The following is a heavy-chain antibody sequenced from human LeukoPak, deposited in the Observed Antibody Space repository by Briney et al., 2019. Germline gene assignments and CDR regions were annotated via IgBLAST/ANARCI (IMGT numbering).Heavy chain of an antibody. Sequence: GGSLRLSCAASGFTSSYQYMDWVRQAPGKGLEWVGRTTDKAHSYTTQYAASVKGRFTISRDDSENSLYLQMNAVKTEDTAVYYCVTRTFAGFNLWGQGTMVTVSS. J-gene: IGHJ3*01. CDR3: VTRTFAGFNL. CDR1: GFTSSYQY. D-gene: IGHD1-14*01. CDR2: TTDKAHSYTT. V-gene: IGHV3-72*01.